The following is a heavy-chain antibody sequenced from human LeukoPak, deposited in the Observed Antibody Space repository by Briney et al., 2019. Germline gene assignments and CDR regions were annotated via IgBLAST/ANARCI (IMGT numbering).Heavy chain of an antibody. CDR1: GGSISSYY. V-gene: IGHV4-59*01. CDR2: IYYSGST. D-gene: IGHD3-22*01. J-gene: IGHJ3*02. Sequence: LSETLSLPCPVSGGSISSYYWSWIRPPPGKGLEWIGYIYYSGSTNYNPSLKSRVTISVDTSKNQFSLKLSSVTAADTAVYYCARDYYYDSSGWNADAFDIWGQGTMVTVSS. CDR3: ARDYYYDSSGWNADAFDI.